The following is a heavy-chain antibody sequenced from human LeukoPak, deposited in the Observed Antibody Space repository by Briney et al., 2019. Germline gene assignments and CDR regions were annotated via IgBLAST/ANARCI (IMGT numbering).Heavy chain of an antibody. J-gene: IGHJ4*02. CDR2: IYYSGST. Sequence: PSQTLSLTCTVSGGSICSGGYYWSWIRQHPGKGLEWIGYIYYSGSTYYNPSLKSRVTISVDTSKSQFSLKLSSVTAADTAVYYCARERRAYGDPDYWGQGTLVTVSS. CDR3: ARERRAYGDPDY. CDR1: GGSICSGGYY. D-gene: IGHD4-17*01. V-gene: IGHV4-31*03.